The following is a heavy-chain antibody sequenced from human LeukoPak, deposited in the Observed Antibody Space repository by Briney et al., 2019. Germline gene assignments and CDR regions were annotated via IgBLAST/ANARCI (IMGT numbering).Heavy chain of an antibody. CDR2: ISYDGSNK. Sequence: GGSLRLSCSASGFTFSSYGMHWVRQAPGKGLEWVAVISYDGSNKYYADSVKGRFTISRDNSKNTLYLQMNSLRAEDTAVYYCAKAWLRFLEWIPSMDVWGKGTTVTVSS. V-gene: IGHV3-30*18. CDR3: AKAWLRFLEWIPSMDV. D-gene: IGHD3-3*01. J-gene: IGHJ6*04. CDR1: GFTFSSYG.